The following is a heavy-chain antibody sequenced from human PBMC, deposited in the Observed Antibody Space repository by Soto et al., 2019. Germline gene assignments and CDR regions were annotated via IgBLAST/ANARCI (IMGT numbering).Heavy chain of an antibody. CDR1: GGTFSSYA. D-gene: IGHD3-10*01. CDR2: IIPIFGTA. V-gene: IGHV1-69*06. J-gene: IGHJ5*02. Sequence: SVKVSCKASGGTFSSYAISWVRQAPGQGLEWMGGIIPIFGTANYAQKFQGRVTITADKSTSTAYMELSSLRSEDTAVYYCAGREYGSGSYPNPFDPWGQGTMVTVSS. CDR3: AGREYGSGSYPNPFDP.